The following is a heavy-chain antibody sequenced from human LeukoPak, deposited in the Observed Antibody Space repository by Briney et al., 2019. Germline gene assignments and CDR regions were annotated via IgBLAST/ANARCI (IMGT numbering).Heavy chain of an antibody. J-gene: IGHJ6*04. Sequence: GGSLRLSCAASGFIASSNYMSWVRQAPGKGLEWVSVIYTGGSTYYADSVKGRFTISRDNSKNTVYLQMSSLRAEDTAVYYCAKEGDCSTTSCLTGGLDVWGKGTTVTVSS. V-gene: IGHV3-53*01. CDR2: IYTGGST. CDR3: AKEGDCSTTSCLTGGLDV. D-gene: IGHD2-2*01. CDR1: GFIASSNY.